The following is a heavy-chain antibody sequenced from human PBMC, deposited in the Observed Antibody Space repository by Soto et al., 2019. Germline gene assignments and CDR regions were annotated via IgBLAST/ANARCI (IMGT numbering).Heavy chain of an antibody. CDR3: ARRERTHYGDYLFDY. J-gene: IGHJ4*02. D-gene: IGHD4-17*01. V-gene: IGHV1-69*01. Sequence: QVQLVQSGAEVKKPGSSVKVSCKASGGTFSSYAISWVRQAPGQGLEWMGGIIPIFGTANYAQKFQGRVTITADESTSTDYMELSSLRSEDTAVYYCARRERTHYGDYLFDYWGQGTLVTVSS. CDR1: GGTFSSYA. CDR2: IIPIFGTA.